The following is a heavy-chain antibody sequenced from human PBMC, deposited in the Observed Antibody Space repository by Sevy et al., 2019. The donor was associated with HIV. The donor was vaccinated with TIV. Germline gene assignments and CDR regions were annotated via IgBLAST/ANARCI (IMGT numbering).Heavy chain of an antibody. CDR1: GDSVASSSAA. J-gene: IGHJ4*02. CDR3: ARAEVATGGYDY. V-gene: IGHV6-1*01. D-gene: IGHD5-12*01. Sequence: QSQTLSLTCAISGDSVASSSAAWNWIRQSPSRGLEWLGRTYYRSKWYTDYALSVKSRIIINPDTSKNQFSLRLNSVTPEDTAVYYCARAEVATGGYDYWGQGTLVTVSS. CDR2: TYYRSKWYT.